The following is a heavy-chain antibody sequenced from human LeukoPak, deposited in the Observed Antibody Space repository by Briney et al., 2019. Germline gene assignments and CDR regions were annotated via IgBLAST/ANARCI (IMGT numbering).Heavy chain of an antibody. J-gene: IGHJ4*02. CDR1: GFTFSSYG. Sequence: GGSLRLSCAASGFTFSSYGMHWVRQAPGKGLEWVAFIRYDGSNKYYADSVKGRFTISRDNSKNTLYLQMNSLRAEDTAVYYCAKDRETYNYGSGSYGPGFDYWGQGTLVTVSS. CDR3: AKDRETYNYGSGSYGPGFDY. CDR2: IRYDGSNK. D-gene: IGHD3-10*01. V-gene: IGHV3-30*02.